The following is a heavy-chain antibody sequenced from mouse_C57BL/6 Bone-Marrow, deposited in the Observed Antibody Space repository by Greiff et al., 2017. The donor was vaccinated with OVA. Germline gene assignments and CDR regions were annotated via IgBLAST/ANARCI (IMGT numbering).Heavy chain of an antibody. CDR3: ARTNYYGSSHWYFDV. CDR1: EYEFPSHD. CDR2: INSDGGST. J-gene: IGHJ1*03. D-gene: IGHD1-1*01. V-gene: IGHV5-2*01. Sequence: DVQLVESGGGLVQPGESLKLSCESNEYEFPSHDMSWVRKTPEKRLELVAAINSDGGSTYYPDTMERRFIISRDNTKKTLYLQMSSLRSEDTALYYCARTNYYGSSHWYFDVWGTGTTVTVSS.